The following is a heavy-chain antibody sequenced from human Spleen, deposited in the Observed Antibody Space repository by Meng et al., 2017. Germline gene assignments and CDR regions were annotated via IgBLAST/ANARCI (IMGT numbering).Heavy chain of an antibody. Sequence: QVQLQEWGPGLVKPSETLSLTCAVYGGSFSGYYWSWSRQPPGKGLEWIGSMYYSGNIYYNPSLKSRVTISVDTSKNQFSLKVSSVTAADTAVFYCARHKGHSYGYLYFDYWGQGALVTVSS. V-gene: IGHV4-34*02. D-gene: IGHD5-18*01. J-gene: IGHJ4*02. CDR2: MYYSGNI. CDR3: ARHKGHSYGYLYFDY. CDR1: GGSFSGYY.